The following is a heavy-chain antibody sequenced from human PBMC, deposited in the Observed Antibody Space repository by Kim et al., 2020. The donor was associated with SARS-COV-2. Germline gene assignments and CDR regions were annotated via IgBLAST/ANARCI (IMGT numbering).Heavy chain of an antibody. CDR3: ARGRGIAVAGTIDY. V-gene: IGHV3-9*01. Sequence: YADSVKGRFTISRDNAKNSLYLQMNSLRAEDTALYYCARGRGIAVAGTIDYWGQGTLVTVSP. D-gene: IGHD6-19*01. J-gene: IGHJ4*02.